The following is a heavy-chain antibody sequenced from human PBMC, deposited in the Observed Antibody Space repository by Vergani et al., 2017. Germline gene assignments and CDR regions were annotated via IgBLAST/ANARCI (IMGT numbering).Heavy chain of an antibody. Sequence: QVQLVESGGGVVQPGRSLRLSCAASGFTFSSYGMHWVRQAPGKGLEWVAVISYDGSNKYYADSVKGRFTISRDNSKNTLYLQMNSLRAEDTAVYYCARAGIAVAGPPRHWGQGTLVTVSS. V-gene: IGHV3-30*19. CDR1: GFTFSSYG. D-gene: IGHD6-19*01. J-gene: IGHJ1*01. CDR2: ISYDGSNK. CDR3: ARAGIAVAGPPRH.